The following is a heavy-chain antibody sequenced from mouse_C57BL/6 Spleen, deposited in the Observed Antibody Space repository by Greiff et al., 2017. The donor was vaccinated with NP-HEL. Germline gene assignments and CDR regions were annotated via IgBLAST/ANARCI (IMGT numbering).Heavy chain of an antibody. CDR3: VRGSGLMDY. J-gene: IGHJ4*01. CDR1: GFSFNTYA. D-gene: IGHD1-1*02. CDR2: IRSKSNNYAT. Sequence: EVQGVESGGGLVQPKGSLKLSCAASGFSFNTYAMNWVRQAPGKGLEWVARIRSKSNNYATYYADSVKDRFTISRDDSESMLYLQMNNLKTEDTAMYYCVRGSGLMDYWGQGTSVTVSS. V-gene: IGHV10-1*01.